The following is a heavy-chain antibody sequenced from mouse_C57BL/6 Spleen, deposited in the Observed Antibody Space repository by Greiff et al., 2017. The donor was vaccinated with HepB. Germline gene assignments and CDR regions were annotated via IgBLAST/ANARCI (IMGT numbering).Heavy chain of an antibody. V-gene: IGHV5-12*01. CDR2: ISNGGGST. Sequence: DVHLVESGGGLVQPGGSLKLSCAASGFTFSDYYMYWVRQTPEKRLEWVAYISNGGGSTYYPDTVKGRFTISRDNAKNTLYLQMSRLKSEDTAMYYWARHDGNLYYAMDYWGQGTSVTVSS. CDR1: GFTFSDYY. CDR3: ARHDGNLYYAMDY. D-gene: IGHD2-1*01. J-gene: IGHJ4*01.